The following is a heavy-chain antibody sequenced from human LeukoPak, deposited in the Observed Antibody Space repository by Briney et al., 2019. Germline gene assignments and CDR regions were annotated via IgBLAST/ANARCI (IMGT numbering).Heavy chain of an antibody. CDR3: AKTTVTSEDYYYYYMDV. J-gene: IGHJ6*03. CDR2: IITYNGNT. Sequence: ASVKVSCKASGFTFTSYGITWARQAPGQGLEWMGWIITYNGNTHYAQKLQGRVTLTTDTSTNTAYMELRGLRSDDTAVYYCAKTTVTSEDYYYYYMDVWGKGTTVTVSS. D-gene: IGHD4-17*01. V-gene: IGHV1-18*01. CDR1: GFTFTSYG.